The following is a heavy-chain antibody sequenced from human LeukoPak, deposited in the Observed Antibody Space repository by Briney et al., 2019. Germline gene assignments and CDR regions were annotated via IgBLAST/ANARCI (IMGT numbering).Heavy chain of an antibody. CDR1: GFTVSSNY. CDR2: IYSGGST. CDR3: ASCSSTSREYYYYYYGMDV. J-gene: IGHJ6*04. V-gene: IGHV3-53*01. D-gene: IGHD2-2*01. Sequence: PGGSLRLSCAASGFTVSSNYMSWVRQAPGKGLEGVSVIYSGGSTYYADSVKGRFTTSREHAKNTLYLQMNSLRAEDTAVYYCASCSSTSREYYYYYYGMDVWGKGSTLTVSS.